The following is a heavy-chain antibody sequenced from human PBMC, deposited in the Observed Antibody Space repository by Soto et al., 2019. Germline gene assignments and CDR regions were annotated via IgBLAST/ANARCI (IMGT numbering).Heavy chain of an antibody. D-gene: IGHD6-6*01. Sequence: ASVKVSCKASGYTFTSYGISWVRQAPGQGLEWMGWISAYNGNTNYAQKLQGRVTMTTDTSTSTAYMELRSLRSDDTAVYYCARDPYSSSLGALDIWGQGTMVTVSS. V-gene: IGHV1-18*01. CDR2: ISAYNGNT. J-gene: IGHJ3*02. CDR3: ARDPYSSSLGALDI. CDR1: GYTFTSYG.